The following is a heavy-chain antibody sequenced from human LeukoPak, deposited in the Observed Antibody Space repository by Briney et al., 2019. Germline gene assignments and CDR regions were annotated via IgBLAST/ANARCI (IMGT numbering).Heavy chain of an antibody. Sequence: SETLSLICSVSGGSINSYWWSWIRQPAGKGLEFIGRIYTTGRTNYNPSLKSRVSMSVDTSKNKFSLELRSVTAADTVVYFCARAGYTISSYRFDYWGPGALVTVSP. V-gene: IGHV4-4*07. D-gene: IGHD3-16*02. J-gene: IGHJ4*02. CDR2: IYTTGRT. CDR1: GGSINSYW. CDR3: ARAGYTISSYRFDY.